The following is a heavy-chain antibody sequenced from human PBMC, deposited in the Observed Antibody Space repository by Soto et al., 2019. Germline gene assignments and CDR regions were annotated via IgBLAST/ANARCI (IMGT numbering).Heavy chain of an antibody. CDR2: IFWDDDK. V-gene: IGHV2-5*02. CDR3: AHRGYYYDSSGYYSAAEYFQH. J-gene: IGHJ1*01. CDR1: GFSLSTSGVG. Sequence: QITLKESGPTLVKPTQTLTLTCTFSGFSLSTSGVGVGWIRQPPGKALEWLALIFWDDDKRYSPSLKSRLTITKDTSKNQVALTMTNMDPVDTATYYCAHRGYYYDSSGYYSAAEYFQHWGQGTLVTVSS. D-gene: IGHD3-22*01.